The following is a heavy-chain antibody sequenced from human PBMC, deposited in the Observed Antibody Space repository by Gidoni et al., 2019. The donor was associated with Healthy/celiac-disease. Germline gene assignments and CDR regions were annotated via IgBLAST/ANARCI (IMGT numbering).Heavy chain of an antibody. CDR3: ARGVTMIVVAIGY. J-gene: IGHJ4*02. CDR2: ISSSSSTI. V-gene: IGHV3-48*01. Sequence: EVQLVESGGGLVQPGGSLRLSCAASGFTFSSYSMNWVRQAPGKGLEWVSYISSSSSTIYYADSVKGRFTISRDNAKNSLYLQMNSLRAEDTAVYYCARGVTMIVVAIGYWGQGTLVTVSS. D-gene: IGHD3-22*01. CDR1: GFTFSSYS.